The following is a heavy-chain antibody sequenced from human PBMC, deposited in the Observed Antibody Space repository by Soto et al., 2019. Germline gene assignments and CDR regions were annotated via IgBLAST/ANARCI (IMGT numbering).Heavy chain of an antibody. CDR2: INPNSGGT. CDR1: GYTFTGYY. J-gene: IGHJ5*02. D-gene: IGHD3-3*01. Sequence: ASVKVSCKASGYTFTGYYMHWVRHALGQGLEWMGWINPNSGGTNYAQKFQGWVTMTRDTSISTAYMELSRLRSDDTAVYYCARGSGYYDFWSCYYTVNWFDPWGQGSLVTVSS. V-gene: IGHV1-2*04. CDR3: ARGSGYYDFWSCYYTVNWFDP.